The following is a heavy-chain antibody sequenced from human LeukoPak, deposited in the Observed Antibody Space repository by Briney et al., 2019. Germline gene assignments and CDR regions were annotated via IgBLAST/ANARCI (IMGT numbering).Heavy chain of an antibody. J-gene: IGHJ4*02. Sequence: GGSLRLSCAASGFTFSSYGMHWVRQAPGKGLEWVAVISYDGSNKYYADSVKGRFTISRDNSKNTLYLQMNSLRAEDTAVYYCTKVRSGSSNWALRIFDYWGQGALVTVCS. V-gene: IGHV3-30*18. CDR2: ISYDGSNK. CDR1: GFTFSSYG. CDR3: TKVRSGSSNWALRIFDY. D-gene: IGHD4-11*01.